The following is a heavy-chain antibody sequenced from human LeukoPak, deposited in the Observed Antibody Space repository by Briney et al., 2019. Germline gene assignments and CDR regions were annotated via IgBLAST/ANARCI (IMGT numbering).Heavy chain of an antibody. Sequence: GGSLRLSCAASGFTFSDYYMSWIRQAPGKGLEWVSYISSSGSTIYYADSVKGRFTISRDNAKNSLYLQMNSLRAEDTAVYYCARDVYDFWSGYPQKNPYYFDYGGQGTLVTVSS. CDR2: ISSSGSTI. CDR1: GFTFSDYY. V-gene: IGHV3-11*01. D-gene: IGHD3-3*01. J-gene: IGHJ4*02. CDR3: ARDVYDFWSGYPQKNPYYFDY.